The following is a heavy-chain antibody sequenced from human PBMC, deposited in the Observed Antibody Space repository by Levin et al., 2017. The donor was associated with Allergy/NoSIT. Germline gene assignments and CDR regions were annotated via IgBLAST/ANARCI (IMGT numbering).Heavy chain of an antibody. Sequence: PQASVKVSCKASGGTFSSYAISWVRQAPGQGLEWMGGIIPIFGTANYAQKFQGRVTITADKSTSTAYMELSSLRSEDTAVYYCARGYSSSSGIDYWGQGTLVTVSP. CDR3: ARGYSSSSGIDY. CDR1: GGTFSSYA. D-gene: IGHD6-6*01. J-gene: IGHJ4*02. CDR2: IIPIFGTA. V-gene: IGHV1-69*06.